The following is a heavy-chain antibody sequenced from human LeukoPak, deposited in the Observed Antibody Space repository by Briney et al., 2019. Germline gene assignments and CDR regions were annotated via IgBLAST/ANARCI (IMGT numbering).Heavy chain of an antibody. CDR1: GGSISSSSYY. D-gene: IGHD3-22*01. V-gene: IGHV4-39*07. Sequence: SETLSLTCTVSGGSISSSSYYWGWIRQPPGKGLEWFVSIYYSGSTYYNPSLKSRLTISVDMSKNQSSLKLSSVTAADTAVYYCARGGPYDSSGYSFDYWGQGTLVTVSS. CDR2: IYYSGST. CDR3: ARGGPYDSSGYSFDY. J-gene: IGHJ4*02.